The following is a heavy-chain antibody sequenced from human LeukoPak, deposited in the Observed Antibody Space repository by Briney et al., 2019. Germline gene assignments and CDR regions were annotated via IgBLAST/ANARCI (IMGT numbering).Heavy chain of an antibody. CDR1: GYTFTSYG. D-gene: IGHD3-3*01. Sequence: ASVKVSCKASGYTFTSYGMSWVRQAPGQGLEWMGWISAYNGNTNYAQKLQGRVTMTTDTSTSTAYMELRSLRSDDTAVYYCARTYYDFWSGYYSNWFDPWGQGTLVTVSS. V-gene: IGHV1-18*01. CDR2: ISAYNGNT. CDR3: ARTYYDFWSGYYSNWFDP. J-gene: IGHJ5*02.